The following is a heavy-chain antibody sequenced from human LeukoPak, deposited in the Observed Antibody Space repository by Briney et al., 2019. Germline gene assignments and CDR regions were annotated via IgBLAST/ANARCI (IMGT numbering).Heavy chain of an antibody. D-gene: IGHD3-22*01. CDR3: ARADCDSSGHPYLNY. CDR1: GGSISSGGYS. CDR2: IYPSGGT. V-gene: IGHV4-30-2*01. Sequence: PSETLSLTCAVSGGSISSGGYSWSWIRQPPGKGLEWIGYIYPSGGTYYNPSLKSRVTISVDRSKNQFSLRLSSVTAADTAVYYCARADCDSSGHPYLNYWGQGTLVTVSS. J-gene: IGHJ4*02.